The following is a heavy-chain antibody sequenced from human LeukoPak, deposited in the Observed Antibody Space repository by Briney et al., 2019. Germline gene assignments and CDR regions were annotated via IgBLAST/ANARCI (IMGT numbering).Heavy chain of an antibody. V-gene: IGHV4-59*08. Sequence: SETLSLTCSVSGGSISSYYWSWIRQPPRKGLECIGYIYYSGSTNYNPSLKSRVTISVDTSKNHFSLNLSSVTAADTAVYYCARRVRAYCSGGSCYDDWYFDLWGRGTLVTVSS. D-gene: IGHD2-15*01. CDR1: GGSISSYY. CDR3: ARRVRAYCSGGSCYDDWYFDL. J-gene: IGHJ2*01. CDR2: IYYSGST.